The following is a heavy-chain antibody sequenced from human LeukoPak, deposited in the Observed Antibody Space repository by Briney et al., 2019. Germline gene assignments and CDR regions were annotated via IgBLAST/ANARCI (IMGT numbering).Heavy chain of an antibody. CDR2: ISYDGSNK. CDR1: GFTFSSYG. CDR3: AKDRHRVVVVAADY. J-gene: IGHJ4*02. Sequence: GGSLRLSCAASGFTFSSYGMHWVRQAPGKGLEWVAVISYDGSNKYYADSVKGRFTISRDNSKNTLYLQMNSLRAEDTAVYYCAKDRHRVVVVAADYWGQGTLVTASS. D-gene: IGHD2-15*01. V-gene: IGHV3-30*18.